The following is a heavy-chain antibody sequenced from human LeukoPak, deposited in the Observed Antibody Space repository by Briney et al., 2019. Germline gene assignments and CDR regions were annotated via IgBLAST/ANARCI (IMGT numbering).Heavy chain of an antibody. CDR1: GYTFTSYG. CDR3: ARANRWELAEYFQI. Sequence: GASVKVSCKASGYTFTSYGISWVRQAPGQGLEWMGWISAYNGNTNYAQKLQGRVTMTTDTSTSTAYMELRSLRSDDTAVYYCARANRWELAEYFQIWGQGTLVTVSS. V-gene: IGHV1-18*01. CDR2: ISAYNGNT. D-gene: IGHD1-26*01. J-gene: IGHJ1*01.